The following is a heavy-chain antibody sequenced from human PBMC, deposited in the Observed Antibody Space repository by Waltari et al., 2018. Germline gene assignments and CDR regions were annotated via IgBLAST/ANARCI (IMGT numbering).Heavy chain of an antibody. CDR1: GESFLGYY. D-gene: IGHD6-13*01. Sequence: QMQLQQWGAGLLKPSETLSLTCAVSGESFLGYYWNWIRQPPGRGVEVIGEIHHSRSINYHPSLESRVTISQDMSKNQFSLKLTSVTAADTAVYYCVRGKMYSRPYFDYWGQGTLVTVSS. CDR2: IHHSRSI. J-gene: IGHJ4*02. V-gene: IGHV4-34*01. CDR3: VRGKMYSRPYFDY.